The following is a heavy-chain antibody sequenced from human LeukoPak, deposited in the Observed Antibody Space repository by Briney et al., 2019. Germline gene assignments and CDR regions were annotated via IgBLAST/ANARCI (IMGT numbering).Heavy chain of an antibody. Sequence: GGSLRLSCAVFGFTVSGNYMSWVRQAPGKGLEWVSAISGSGGSTYYADSVKGRFTISRDNSKDTMYLQMNSLRAEDTAVYYCAKARANYYGSGSPDFDYWGQGTLVTVSS. D-gene: IGHD3-10*01. V-gene: IGHV3-23*01. CDR3: AKARANYYGSGSPDFDY. J-gene: IGHJ4*02. CDR2: ISGSGGST. CDR1: GFTVSGNY.